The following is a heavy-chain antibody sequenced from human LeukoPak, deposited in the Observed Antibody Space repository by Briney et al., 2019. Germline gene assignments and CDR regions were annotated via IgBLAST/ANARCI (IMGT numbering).Heavy chain of an antibody. J-gene: IGHJ4*02. Sequence: GGSLRLSCAASGFTFSSYLMSWVRQAPGKGLEWVANIKQDGSEKYYVDSVKGRFTISRDNAKNSLYLQMNSLRAEDTAVYYCARGVTYWGQGTLVTVSS. V-gene: IGHV3-7*01. CDR1: GFTFSSYL. CDR2: IKQDGSEK. CDR3: ARGVTY. D-gene: IGHD5-18*01.